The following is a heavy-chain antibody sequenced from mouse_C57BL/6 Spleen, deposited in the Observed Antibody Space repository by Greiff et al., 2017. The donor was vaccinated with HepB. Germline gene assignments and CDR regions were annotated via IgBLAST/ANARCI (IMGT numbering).Heavy chain of an antibody. CDR3: ARVPIYDGYYDYAMDY. Sequence: VKLMESGAELMKPGASVKLSCKATGYTFTGHWIEWVKQRPGHGLEWIGEILPGSGSTNYNEKFKGKATFTADTSSNTAYMQLSSLTTEDSAIYYCARVPIYDGYYDYAMDYWGQGTSVTVSS. D-gene: IGHD2-3*01. V-gene: IGHV1-9*01. J-gene: IGHJ4*01. CDR2: ILPGSGST. CDR1: GYTFTGHW.